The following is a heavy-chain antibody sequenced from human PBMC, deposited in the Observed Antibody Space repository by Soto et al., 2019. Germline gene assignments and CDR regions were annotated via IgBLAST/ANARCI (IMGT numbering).Heavy chain of an antibody. CDR3: AKDPFSYYYGSGSYYFDY. J-gene: IGHJ4*02. V-gene: IGHV3-30*18. CDR2: ISYDGSNK. Sequence: VAVISYDGSNKYYADSVKGRFTISRDNSKNTLYLQMNSLRAEDTAVYYCAKDPFSYYYGSGSYYFDYWGQGTLVTVSS. D-gene: IGHD3-10*01.